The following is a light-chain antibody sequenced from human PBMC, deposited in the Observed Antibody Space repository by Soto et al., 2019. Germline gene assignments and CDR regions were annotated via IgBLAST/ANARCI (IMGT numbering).Light chain of an antibody. V-gene: IGLV2-14*01. CDR3: SSYTNFTNVL. CDR2: EVS. Sequence: QSVLTQPASVSGSPGQSITISCTGSSSDVGGYNYVTWYQQHPGKAPKLVIYEVSYRPSGVSNRFSGSKSGNTASLTIAGLQAEDEADYFCSSYTNFTNVLFGGGTKVTVL. J-gene: IGLJ2*01. CDR1: SSDVGGYNY.